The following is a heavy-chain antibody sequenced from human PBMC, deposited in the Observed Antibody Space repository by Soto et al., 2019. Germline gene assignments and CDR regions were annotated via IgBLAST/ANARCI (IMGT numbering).Heavy chain of an antibody. CDR1: GFIFSMSE. J-gene: IGHJ5*01. D-gene: IGHD5-18*01. Sequence: GGSLTVSCQVSGFIFSMSEMHCVRKAPGKGLEWVSYISSSRLTTYYAAFAEGRFTISRDNAKHSLYLQLNSLRVGDTAVYYCARYGTRGDWWGLGTQVTVSS. CDR2: ISSSRLTT. V-gene: IGHV3-48*03. CDR3: ARYGTRGDW.